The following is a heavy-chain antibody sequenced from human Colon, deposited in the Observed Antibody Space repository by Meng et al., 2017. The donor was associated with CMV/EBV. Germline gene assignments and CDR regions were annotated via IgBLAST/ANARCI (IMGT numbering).Heavy chain of an antibody. D-gene: IGHD2-2*01. CDR1: GYNFSRHS. Sequence: KTSGYNFSRHSLTLVRQAPGKGLEWMGGIIPIFGTPEYAQKFQGRVTITADESTSTTYMELSSLTSDDTAVYYCARSPLPAALNWFDPWGQGTLVTVSS. CDR3: ARSPLPAALNWFDP. J-gene: IGHJ5*02. CDR2: IIPIFGTP. V-gene: IGHV1-69*01.